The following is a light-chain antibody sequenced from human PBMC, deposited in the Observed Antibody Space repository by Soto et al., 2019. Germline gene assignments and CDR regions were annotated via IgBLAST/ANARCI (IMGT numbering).Light chain of an antibody. V-gene: IGKV1-9*01. CDR1: QDISSY. CDR2: GAS. Sequence: IQLTQSPSSLSAFVGDRVTITCRASQDISSYLAWYQQNPGKAPKLLIYGASTLAGGVPFRFSGSGSGTDFTLTISSLQPEDFATYYCQQLNTYPITFGQGTQLEIK. J-gene: IGKJ5*01. CDR3: QQLNTYPIT.